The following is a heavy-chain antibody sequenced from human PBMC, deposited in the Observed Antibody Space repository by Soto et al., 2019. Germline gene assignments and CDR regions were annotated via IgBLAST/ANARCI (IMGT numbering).Heavy chain of an antibody. CDR3: ARDFYFGLLDN. CDR2: INPNSGGT. D-gene: IGHD3-10*01. V-gene: IGHV1-2*02. CDR1: GYPFTGFY. Sequence: ASVKVSCKASGYPFTGFYIHWVRQAPGQGLEWMGWINPNSGGTDYAHKFQDRVTMTTDTSITTAYMDLTRLKSDDTAVYYCARDFYFGLLDNGGPGTLVTVSS. J-gene: IGHJ4*02.